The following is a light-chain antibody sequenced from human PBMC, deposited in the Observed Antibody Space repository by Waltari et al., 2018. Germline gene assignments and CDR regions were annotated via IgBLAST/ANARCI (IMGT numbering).Light chain of an antibody. CDR2: SAS. CDR1: QSVSSY. Sequence: ILTQSPATLSLSPGDRATLSCRASQSVSSYLAWYQQKPGQAPRLLIHSASSRATGIPDRFSGSGSGTEFTLTISSLEPEDVGVYHCYQHSSGYSFGQGTKVETK. CDR3: YQHSSGYS. V-gene: IGKV3-11*01. J-gene: IGKJ2*03.